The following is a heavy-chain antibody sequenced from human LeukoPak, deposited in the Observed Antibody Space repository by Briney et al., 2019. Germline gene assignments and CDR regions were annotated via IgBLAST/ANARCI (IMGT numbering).Heavy chain of an antibody. CDR2: IYYSGST. CDR3: ARGDSNGFARPSDY. J-gene: IGHJ4*02. Sequence: LSETLSLTCTVSGGSIISYYWSWIRQPPGKGLEWIGYIYYSGSTNYNASLKSRVSMSIDTSKNQFSLKLSSVTAADTAMYYCARGDSNGFARPSDYWGQGTLVTVSS. CDR1: GGSIISYY. V-gene: IGHV4-59*12. D-gene: IGHD3-22*01.